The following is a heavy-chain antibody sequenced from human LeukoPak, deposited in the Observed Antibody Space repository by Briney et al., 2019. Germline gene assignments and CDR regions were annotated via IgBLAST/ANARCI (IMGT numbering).Heavy chain of an antibody. V-gene: IGHV3-7*01. CDR2: IKQDGSEK. CDR1: GFTFSSYW. J-gene: IGHJ3*01. Sequence: PGGSLRLSCAASGFTFSSYWMSWVRQAPGKGLEWVANIKQDGSEKYYVDSVKGRFIISRDNAKNSLYLQMNSLRAEDAAVYYCARRLYCSGTSCHTGPDAFDVWGQGTVVTVSS. CDR3: ARRLYCSGTSCHTGPDAFDV. D-gene: IGHD2-2*01.